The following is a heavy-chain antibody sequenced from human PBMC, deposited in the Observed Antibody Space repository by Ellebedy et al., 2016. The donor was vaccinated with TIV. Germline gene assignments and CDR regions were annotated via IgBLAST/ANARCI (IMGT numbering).Heavy chain of an antibody. Sequence: ASVKVSXKASRYTFTGYYMHWVRQAPGQGLEWMGWINPNSGGTNYAQKFQGRVTMTRDTSISTAYMELSRLRSDDTAVYYCARLVVGTGFDYWGQGTLVTVSS. J-gene: IGHJ4*02. CDR2: INPNSGGT. CDR1: RYTFTGYY. V-gene: IGHV1-2*02. CDR3: ARLVVGTGFDY. D-gene: IGHD2-8*02.